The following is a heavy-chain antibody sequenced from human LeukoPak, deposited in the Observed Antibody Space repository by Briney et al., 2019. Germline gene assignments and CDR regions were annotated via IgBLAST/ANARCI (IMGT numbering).Heavy chain of an antibody. CDR3: ARGPTRIGVRVTWPLDY. CDR1: GFTFSDYR. CDR2: ISSGNTYI. Sequence: GGSLRLSCAASGFTFSDYRMTWVRQAPGKGLEWVSSISSGNTYIYYGDSVKGRFTISRDNAKNSLYLQMNSLRADDTALYYGARGPTRIGVRVTWPLDYWGQGTLVTVSS. J-gene: IGHJ4*02. V-gene: IGHV3-21*01. D-gene: IGHD3-3*01.